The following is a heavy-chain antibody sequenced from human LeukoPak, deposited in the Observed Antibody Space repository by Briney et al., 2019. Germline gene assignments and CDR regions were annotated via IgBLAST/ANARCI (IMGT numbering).Heavy chain of an antibody. J-gene: IGHJ4*02. Sequence: SETLSLTRTVPGGSISSYYWSWIRQPPGKGLEWIGYIYYSVSTNYNPSPKSRVTISVDTSKNQFSLKLSSVTAADTAVYYCARGSSSWYPDYWGQGTLVTVSS. CDR2: IYYSVST. V-gene: IGHV4-59*01. CDR3: ARGSSSWYPDY. D-gene: IGHD6-13*01. CDR1: GGSISSYY.